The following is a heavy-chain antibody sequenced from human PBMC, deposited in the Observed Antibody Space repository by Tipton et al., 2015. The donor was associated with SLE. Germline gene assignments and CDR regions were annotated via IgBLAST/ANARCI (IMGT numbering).Heavy chain of an antibody. CDR3: ARRGLEYYYGSGSYYTHFDY. Sequence: TLSLTCTVSGGSLTNYYWSWIRQPPGKGLEWIGYIFYAGSPNYNPSFASRLTMSVDTSTNQFSLRLTSVTAADTAVYFCARRGLEYYYGSGSYYTHFDYWGQGALVTVSS. V-gene: IGHV4-59*07. J-gene: IGHJ4*02. CDR2: IFYAGSP. CDR1: GGSLTNYY. D-gene: IGHD3-10*01.